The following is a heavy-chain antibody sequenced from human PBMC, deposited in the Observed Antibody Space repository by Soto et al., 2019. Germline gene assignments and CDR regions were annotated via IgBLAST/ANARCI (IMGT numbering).Heavy chain of an antibody. Sequence: QVQLVQSGAEVKKPGSSVKVSCKASGGTFSSYTISWVRQAPGQGLEWMGRIIPILGIANYEQKFQGRVRITADKSTSTAYMELSSLRSEDTAVYYCAEMKDYEGAFDIWGQGTMVTVSS. V-gene: IGHV1-69*02. CDR1: GGTFSSYT. CDR2: IIPILGIA. CDR3: AEMKDYEGAFDI. J-gene: IGHJ3*02. D-gene: IGHD4-17*01.